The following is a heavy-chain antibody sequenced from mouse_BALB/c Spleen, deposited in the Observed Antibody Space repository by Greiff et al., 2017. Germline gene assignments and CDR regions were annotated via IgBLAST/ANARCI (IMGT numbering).Heavy chain of an antibody. D-gene: IGHD4-1*01. CDR3: AREKNWDGGYAMDY. Sequence: QVQLQQSGPGLVAPSQSLSITCTVSGFSLTSYGVHWVRQPPGKGLEWLGVIWAGGSTNYNSALMSRLSISKDNSKSQVFLKMNSLQTDDTAMYYCAREKNWDGGYAMDYWGQGTSVTVSS. CDR1: GFSLTSYG. V-gene: IGHV2-9*02. J-gene: IGHJ4*01. CDR2: IWAGGST.